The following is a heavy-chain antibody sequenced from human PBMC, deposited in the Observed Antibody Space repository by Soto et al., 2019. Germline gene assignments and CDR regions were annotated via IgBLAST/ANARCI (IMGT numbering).Heavy chain of an antibody. CDR1: GGTFSSYT. CDR2: IIPILGIA. D-gene: IGHD4-17*01. J-gene: IGHJ5*02. CDR3: AGGPPPPGSTVSRYNWFDP. Sequence: QVQLVQSGAEVKKPGSSVKVSCKASGGTFSSYTISWVRQAPGQGLEWMGRIIPILGIANYAQKFQGRVTVTGDKSTGPGYMGLGRLGFEGPGGDYWAGGPPPPGSTVSRYNWFDPWGQGTLVTVSS. V-gene: IGHV1-69*02.